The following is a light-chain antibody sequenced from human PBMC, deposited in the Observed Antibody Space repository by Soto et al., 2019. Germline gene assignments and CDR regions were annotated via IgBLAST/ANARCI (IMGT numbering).Light chain of an antibody. CDR3: QQYSDNWT. Sequence: DIQLSQSHSTLSASVGDRVTITCRASQSISSWLAWYQQKPGTAPKLLIYKASTLQSGVPSRFSGSGSGTEFTLTISSLQPDDFATYYCQQYSDNWTFGQGTKVDIK. CDR1: QSISSW. CDR2: KAS. V-gene: IGKV1-5*03. J-gene: IGKJ1*01.